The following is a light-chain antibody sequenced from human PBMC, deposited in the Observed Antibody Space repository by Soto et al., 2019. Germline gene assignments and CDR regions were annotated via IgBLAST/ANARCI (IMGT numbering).Light chain of an antibody. J-gene: IGKJ4*01. CDR3: QQYDDWRLLT. CDR2: ATS. Sequence: EVVMTQSPATLSVSPGDRATLSCRASQSVNSHLAWYQQKPGQAPRLLIYATSTRASGVPARFSGSGSGTEFTLTISSLQSEDSAIYYCQQYDDWRLLTFGGGTNVEI. V-gene: IGKV3-15*01. CDR1: QSVNSH.